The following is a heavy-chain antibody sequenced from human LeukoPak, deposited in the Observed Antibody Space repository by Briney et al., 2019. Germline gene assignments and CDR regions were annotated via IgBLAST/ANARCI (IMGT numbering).Heavy chain of an antibody. Sequence: SETLSLTCTVSGASVSSSGYYWSWIRQPPGKGLEWIGYIYHSGSTNYNPSLESRVTISIDTSKNQFSLRLSSVTAADTAVYYCARGAAGYSYGWGQGTLVTVSS. D-gene: IGHD5-18*01. CDR3: ARGAAGYSYG. CDR2: IYHSGST. CDR1: GASVSSSGYY. J-gene: IGHJ4*02. V-gene: IGHV4-61*08.